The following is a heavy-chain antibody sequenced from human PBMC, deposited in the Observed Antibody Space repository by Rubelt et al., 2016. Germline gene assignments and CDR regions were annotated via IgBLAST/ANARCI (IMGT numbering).Heavy chain of an antibody. CDR1: GYTFTSYG. CDR2: ISAYNGNT. CDR3: ARDTRYSSSSNYDY. V-gene: IGHV1-18*01. J-gene: IGHJ4*02. D-gene: IGHD6-13*01. Sequence: QVQLVQSGAEVKKPGASVKVSCKASGYTFTSYGISWVRQAPGQGLEWMGWISAYNGNTNYAQKLQCRVTTTTDTYTRTAYMELRSLRSDDTAVYYCARDTRYSSSSNYDYWGQGTLVTVSS.